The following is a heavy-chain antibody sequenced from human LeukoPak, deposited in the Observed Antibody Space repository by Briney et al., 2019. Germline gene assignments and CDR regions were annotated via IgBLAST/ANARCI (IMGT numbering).Heavy chain of an antibody. D-gene: IGHD4-11*01. Sequence: SETLSLTCAVYAGSFSGYYWSWIRQPPGKGLEWIGEINHSGSTNYNPSLKSRVTISVDTSKNQFSLKLSSVTAADTAVYYCARAVITNYYYYYYMDVWGKGTTVTVSS. V-gene: IGHV4-34*01. CDR1: AGSFSGYY. CDR3: ARAVITNYYYYYYMDV. J-gene: IGHJ6*03. CDR2: INHSGST.